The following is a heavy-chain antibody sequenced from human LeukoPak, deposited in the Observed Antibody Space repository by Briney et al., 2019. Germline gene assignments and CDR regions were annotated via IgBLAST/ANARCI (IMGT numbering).Heavy chain of an antibody. V-gene: IGHV4-31*11. CDR2: IFYSGTT. J-gene: IGHJ3*02. Sequence: PSETLSLTCAVYGGSIASDNYFWSWIRQHPEKGLEWIGYIFYSGTTYYNPSLKSRVTISVGTPKNQFSLKLNSVIAADTAVYYCAREVNEPASADAFDIWGQGTMVTVSS. D-gene: IGHD2-2*01. CDR3: AREVNEPASADAFDI. CDR1: GGSIASDNYF.